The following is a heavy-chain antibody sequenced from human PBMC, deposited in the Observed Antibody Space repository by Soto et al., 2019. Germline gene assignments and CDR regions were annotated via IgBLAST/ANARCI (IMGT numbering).Heavy chain of an antibody. Sequence: QVQLQESGPGLVKPSEPLSLTCTVSGGSISNHYWSWIRQPPGKGLEWIGYIYYNGNTHYNPSLKSRVTMSVDTYKNQISLKLSSVTAADTAVYYCARAIWYSEYWGQGTLVTVS. J-gene: IGHJ4*02. CDR1: GGSISNHY. CDR2: IYYNGNT. V-gene: IGHV4-59*11. CDR3: ARAIWYSEY. D-gene: IGHD2-21*02.